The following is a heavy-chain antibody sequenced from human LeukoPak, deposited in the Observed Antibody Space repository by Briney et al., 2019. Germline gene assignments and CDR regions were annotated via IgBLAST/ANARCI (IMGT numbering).Heavy chain of an antibody. CDR2: INPKNGDT. CDR1: GYGFSGYY. V-gene: IGHV1-2*02. CDR3: ARDLWFGESHFDY. D-gene: IGHD3-10*01. Sequence: ASVKVSCKSSGYGFSGYYIHWVRHAPGQGLEWMGWINPKNGDTNYGQRSQGRVTLTKDTSISTVYMELSNLRSDDTAVYFCARDLWFGESHFDYWGQGTLVTVSS. J-gene: IGHJ4*02.